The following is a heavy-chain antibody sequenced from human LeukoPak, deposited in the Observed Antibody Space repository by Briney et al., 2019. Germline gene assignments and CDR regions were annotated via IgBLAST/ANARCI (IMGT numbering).Heavy chain of an antibody. CDR2: INHSGST. D-gene: IGHD3-16*02. Sequence: SETLSLTCAVYGGSFSGYYWSWIRQPPGKGLEWIGEINHSGSTNYNPSLKSRVTISVDTSKNQFSLKLSSVTAADTAVYYCARYKGDYDYVWGSYRYYYYYYMDVWGKGTTVTVSS. CDR3: ARYKGDYDYVWGSYRYYYYYYMDV. V-gene: IGHV4-34*01. CDR1: GGSFSGYY. J-gene: IGHJ6*03.